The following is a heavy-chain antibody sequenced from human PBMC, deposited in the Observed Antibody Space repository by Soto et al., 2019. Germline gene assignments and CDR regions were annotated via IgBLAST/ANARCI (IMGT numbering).Heavy chain of an antibody. D-gene: IGHD3-16*01. CDR3: LRPRPSGEHYGMDV. CDR1: GLTVSHNY. Sequence: GGSLRLSCVASGLTVSHNYMAWVRQAPEMGLEWVSILYTEGTTYYADSVKGRFTISRDSSKNTLFLQMDSLRAEDTAVYYCLRPRPSGEHYGMDVWGQGTTVTVSS. CDR2: LYTEGTT. J-gene: IGHJ6*01. V-gene: IGHV3-53*01.